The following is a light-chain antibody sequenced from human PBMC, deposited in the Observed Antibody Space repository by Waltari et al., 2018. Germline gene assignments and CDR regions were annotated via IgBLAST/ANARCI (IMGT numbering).Light chain of an antibody. V-gene: IGKV3-11*01. Sequence: EIVLTQSPDTLSLSPGERATLSCRASQSVGGYLAWYQHKPGQAPRLLISGASNRATGIPARFSGSGSGTDFTLTISSLGPEDFAVYYCQQRAGWPLYSFGQGTRLEI. CDR1: QSVGGY. J-gene: IGKJ2*01. CDR2: GAS. CDR3: QQRAGWPLYS.